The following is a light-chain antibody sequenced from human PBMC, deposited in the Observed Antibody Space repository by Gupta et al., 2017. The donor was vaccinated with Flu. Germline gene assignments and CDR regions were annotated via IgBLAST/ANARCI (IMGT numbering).Light chain of an antibody. CDR2: WAS. CDR1: QSVLYSSNNKNN. V-gene: IGKV4-1*01. J-gene: IGKJ1*01. CDR3: QQDNGTPRT. Sequence: DIVMTQSPDSLAAAPGERGTIICKTSQSVLYSSNNKNNLAWYQQKPGQPPKLLIYWASARESAIPDRFSGSGSGTDFTLTISSLQAEDVAVYYCQQDNGTPRTFGQGTKLEIK.